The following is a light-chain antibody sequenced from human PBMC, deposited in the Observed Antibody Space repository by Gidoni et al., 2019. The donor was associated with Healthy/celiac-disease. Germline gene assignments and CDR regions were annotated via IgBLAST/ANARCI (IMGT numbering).Light chain of an antibody. CDR1: QDIGSH. CDR3: QQANSHLALT. J-gene: IGKJ4*01. V-gene: IGKV1-9*01. Sequence: IQLPQTPSFLSASVGDRVTITCLASQDIGSHIAWYQQQPGKAPKLLIYYAFILQSGVPSRFSGSGSGTEFSLTISSLQPGDFATYYCQQANSHLALTFGGXTKVDI. CDR2: YAF.